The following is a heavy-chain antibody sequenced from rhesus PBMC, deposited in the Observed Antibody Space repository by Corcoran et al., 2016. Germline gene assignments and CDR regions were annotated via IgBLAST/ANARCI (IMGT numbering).Heavy chain of an antibody. CDR3: ARVGYSSGWYDFDY. CDR1: GFTFSSSA. Sequence: EVQLVESGGGLVQPGGSLRLSCAASGFTFSSSAMHWVRQAAGKGLEWVRRIRSKSNYYETGCAASVKGRFTISRDESKKTAYLQMNSLKTEDTAVYYCARVGYSSGWYDFDYWGQGVLVTVSS. J-gene: IGHJ4*01. CDR2: IRSKSNYYET. V-gene: IGHV3-118*01. D-gene: IGHD6-31*01.